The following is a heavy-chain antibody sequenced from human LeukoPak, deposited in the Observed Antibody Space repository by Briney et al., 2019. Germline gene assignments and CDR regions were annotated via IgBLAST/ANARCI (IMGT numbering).Heavy chain of an antibody. D-gene: IGHD1-26*01. CDR3: ARVGLRSSGSYYFDY. CDR1: GFTFSSYA. V-gene: IGHV3-74*01. Sequence: GGSLRLSCAASGFTFSSYAMSWVRQAPGKGLVWVSRINSDGSTTTYADSVKGRFTISRDNAKNTLYLQMNSLRAEDTAVYYCARVGLRSSGSYYFDYWGQGTLVTVSS. CDR2: INSDGSTT. J-gene: IGHJ4*02.